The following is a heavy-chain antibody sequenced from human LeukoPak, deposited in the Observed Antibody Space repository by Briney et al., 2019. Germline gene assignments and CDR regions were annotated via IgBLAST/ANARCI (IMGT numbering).Heavy chain of an antibody. J-gene: IGHJ4*02. Sequence: ETLSLTCAVYGGSFSGYYWSWARQAPGKGLEWVANINQDGSAKYYVDSVKGRFAFSRDNAKNSLYLQINSLRAEDTAVYYCTRRKFYSDYDPFDYWGQGTLVTVSS. V-gene: IGHV3-7*01. D-gene: IGHD5-12*01. CDR3: TRRKFYSDYDPFDY. CDR2: INQDGSAK. CDR1: GGSFSGYY.